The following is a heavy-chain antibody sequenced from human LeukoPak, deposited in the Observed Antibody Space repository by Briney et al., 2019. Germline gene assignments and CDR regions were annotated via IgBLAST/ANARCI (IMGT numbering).Heavy chain of an antibody. CDR3: ARGYCSSTSCYHFDY. J-gene: IGHJ4*02. CDR1: GYTFTSYG. D-gene: IGHD2-2*01. CDR2: ISAYNGNT. Sequence: ASVKVSCKASGYTFTSYGISWVRQAPGQGLEWMGWISAYNGNTNYAQKLQGGVTMTTDTSTSTAYMELRSLRSDDTAVYYCARGYCSSTSCYHFDYWGQGTLVTVSS. V-gene: IGHV1-18*01.